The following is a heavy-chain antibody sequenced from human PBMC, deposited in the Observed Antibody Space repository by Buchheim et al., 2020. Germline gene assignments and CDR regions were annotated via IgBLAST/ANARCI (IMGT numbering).Heavy chain of an antibody. Sequence: QVQLVESGGGVVQPGRSLRLSCAASGFTFSSYGMHWVRQAPGKGLEWVAVISYDGSNKYYADSVKGRFTISRDNSKNTLYLQMNSRRAEDTAVYYCAKSGDVWGQGTT. D-gene: IGHD6-25*01. CDR3: AKSGDV. V-gene: IGHV3-30*18. CDR1: GFTFSSYG. J-gene: IGHJ6*02. CDR2: ISYDGSNK.